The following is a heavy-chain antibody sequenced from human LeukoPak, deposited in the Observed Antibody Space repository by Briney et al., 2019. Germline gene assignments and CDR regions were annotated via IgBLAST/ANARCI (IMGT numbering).Heavy chain of an antibody. Sequence: PSETLSLTCAVYGGSFSGYYWSWIRQPPGKGLEWIGEINHSGSTNYNPSLKSRVTISVDTSKNQFSPKLSSVTAADTAVYYCARWGRITIFGVVIKTYNWFDPWGQGTLVTVSS. V-gene: IGHV4-34*01. CDR3: ARWGRITIFGVVIKTYNWFDP. J-gene: IGHJ5*02. D-gene: IGHD3-3*01. CDR1: GGSFSGYY. CDR2: INHSGST.